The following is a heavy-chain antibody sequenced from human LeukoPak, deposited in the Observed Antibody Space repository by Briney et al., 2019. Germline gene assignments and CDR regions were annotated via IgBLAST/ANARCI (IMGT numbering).Heavy chain of an antibody. V-gene: IGHV1-18*01. Sequence: GSXXXXXKASGDTFNSYGISXVRQAPGEGRXXXGWISAYNGNRNYAQKLQGRVTITTETSTRTDYMERRSLRYEETAVYKCASAANTPRVYSSSSYDYWGQGTLVTVSS. J-gene: IGHJ4*02. CDR1: GDTFNSYG. CDR3: ASAANTPRVYSSSSYDY. D-gene: IGHD6-13*01. CDR2: ISAYNGNR.